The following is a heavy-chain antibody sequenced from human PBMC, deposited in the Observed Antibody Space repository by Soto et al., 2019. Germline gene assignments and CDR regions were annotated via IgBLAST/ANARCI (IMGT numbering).Heavy chain of an antibody. V-gene: IGHV3-74*01. Sequence: GGSLRLSCEASGYVCTNFWMHWVRHVPGKGLVWVARIDTSGHSTNYAESVKGRFTISRDNAKNTVSLQMNSLRVEDTGVYYCAKDSWYFDLWSQGSQVTVSS. CDR2: IDTSGHST. D-gene: IGHD6-13*01. J-gene: IGHJ4*02. CDR1: GYVCTNFW. CDR3: AKDSWYFDL.